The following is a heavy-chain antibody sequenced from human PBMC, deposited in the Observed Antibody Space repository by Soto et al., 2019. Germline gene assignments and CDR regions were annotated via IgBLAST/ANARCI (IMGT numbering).Heavy chain of an antibody. D-gene: IGHD3-22*01. CDR1: GGSISSGGYY. V-gene: IGHV4-31*03. J-gene: IGHJ4*02. Sequence: SETLSLTCTVSGGSISSGGYYWSWIRQHPGKGLEWIGYIYYSRSTYYNPSLKSRVTISVDTSKNQFSLKLSSVTAADTAVYYCARQEYYYDSSGFLPHFDYWGQGTLVTVSS. CDR2: IYYSRST. CDR3: ARQEYYYDSSGFLPHFDY.